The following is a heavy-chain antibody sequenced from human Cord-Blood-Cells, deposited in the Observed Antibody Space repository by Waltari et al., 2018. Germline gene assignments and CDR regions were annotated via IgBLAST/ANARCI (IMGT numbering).Heavy chain of an antibody. Sequence: QVQLVQSGAEVKKPGASVKVSCKASGYTFTSYDINWVRQATGQGLEWIGVVNPNSGNTGYAQKFPGIFNITRKLSISAAYMELSSLRSEDTAVYYCARWRPWGSSSSGLDYWGQGTLVTVSS. J-gene: IGHJ4*02. CDR3: ARWRPWGSSSSGLDY. CDR1: GYTFTSYD. V-gene: IGHV1-8*03. D-gene: IGHD6-6*01. CDR2: VNPNSGNT.